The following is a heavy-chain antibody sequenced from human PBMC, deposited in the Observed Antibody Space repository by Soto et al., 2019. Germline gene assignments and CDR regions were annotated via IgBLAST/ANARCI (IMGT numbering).Heavy chain of an antibody. CDR1: GGSISSNY. CDR2: VYNSGST. D-gene: IGHD6-13*01. J-gene: IGHJ4*02. V-gene: IGHV4-59*01. CDR3: ARSRREAVAGYTLDN. Sequence: SETLSLTCTVSGGSISSNYWTWIRQPPGKGLEWIGYVYNSGSTNYNPSLKSRVTISEDTSKSQFSLKVNSMTAADTAVYYCARSRREAVAGYTLDNWGQGILVTVSS.